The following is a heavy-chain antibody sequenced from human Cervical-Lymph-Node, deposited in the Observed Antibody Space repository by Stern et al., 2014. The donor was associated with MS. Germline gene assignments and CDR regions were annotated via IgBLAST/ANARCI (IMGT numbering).Heavy chain of an antibody. D-gene: IGHD6-6*01. Sequence: HVTLRESGPALVNPTQTLTLTCPFSGFSLTTSGMCVSLIRQPPGKALEWLPFIDWDDDKSYNTSLKTRLTISKDTSKNQVVLTMTNMDPVDTATYYCARFYSSSSFADAFDIWGQGTMVTVSS. V-gene: IGHV2-70*01. CDR3: ARFYSSSSFADAFDI. CDR1: GFSLTTSGMC. J-gene: IGHJ3*02. CDR2: IDWDDDK.